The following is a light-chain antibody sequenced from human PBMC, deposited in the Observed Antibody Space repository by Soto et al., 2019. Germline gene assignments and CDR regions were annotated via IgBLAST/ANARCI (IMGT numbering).Light chain of an antibody. CDR1: QSINNW. CDR2: KAS. Sequence: DIQMTQSPPTLSASVGDRVTITCRASQSINNWLAWHQQKPGKAPKVLIYKASSLESGVPSRFSGSGSGTEFTLTISSLQPDDVATYYCQHHNSFPCTFGGGTKVEIK. J-gene: IGKJ4*01. CDR3: QHHNSFPCT. V-gene: IGKV1-5*03.